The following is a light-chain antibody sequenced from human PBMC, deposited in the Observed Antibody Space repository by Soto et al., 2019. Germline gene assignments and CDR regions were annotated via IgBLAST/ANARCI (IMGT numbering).Light chain of an antibody. CDR3: QPYNNWPL. CDR1: QSVYGN. Sequence: EVVMTQSPATLSVSPGERATLSCRASQSVYGNLAWYQQKPGQAPRLLIYGASTRATGIPARFSGSGSRTDFTITISSLQSEDFAVYYYQPYNNWPLFGPGTKVDIK. V-gene: IGKV3-15*01. J-gene: IGKJ3*01. CDR2: GAS.